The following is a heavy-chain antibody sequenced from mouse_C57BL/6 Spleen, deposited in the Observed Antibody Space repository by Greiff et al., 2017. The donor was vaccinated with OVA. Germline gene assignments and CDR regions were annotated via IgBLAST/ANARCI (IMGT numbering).Heavy chain of an antibody. J-gene: IGHJ2*01. V-gene: IGHV5-6*01. Sequence: EVQGVESGGDLVKPGGSLKLSCAASGFTFSSYGMSWVRQTPDKRLEWVATISSGGSYTYYPDSVKGRFTISRDNAKNTLYLQMSSLKSEDTAMYYCARDGSRGFDYWGQGTTLTVSS. D-gene: IGHD1-1*01. CDR3: ARDGSRGFDY. CDR1: GFTFSSYG. CDR2: ISSGGSYT.